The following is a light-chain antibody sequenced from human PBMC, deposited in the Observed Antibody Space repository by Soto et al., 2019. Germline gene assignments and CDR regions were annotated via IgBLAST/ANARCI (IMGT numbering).Light chain of an antibody. CDR1: QGIRSD. J-gene: IGKJ2*01. Sequence: AIQMTQSPSSLSASVGDRVTITCRASQGIRSDLGWFQHKPGEAPKLLIYAASSLESGVPSRFSGSGFGTDFTLTISSLQPEDFATYYCLQDYNYPRTFGQGTKLEIK. V-gene: IGKV1-6*01. CDR2: AAS. CDR3: LQDYNYPRT.